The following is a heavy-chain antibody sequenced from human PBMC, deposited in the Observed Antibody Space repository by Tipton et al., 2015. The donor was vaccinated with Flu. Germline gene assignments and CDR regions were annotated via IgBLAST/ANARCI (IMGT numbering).Heavy chain of an antibody. J-gene: IGHJ5*02. CDR2: INHSGST. CDR1: GFTFNTYW. CDR3: ARRDYSNYVSDPKSWFDP. V-gene: IGHV4-34*01. Sequence: LRLSCAASGFTFNTYWMSWVRQPPGKGLEWIGEINHSGSTNDNPSLKSRVTISVDTSKNQFSLKVNSVTAADTAVYYCARRDYSNYVSDPKSWFDPWGQGTLVAVSS. D-gene: IGHD4-11*01.